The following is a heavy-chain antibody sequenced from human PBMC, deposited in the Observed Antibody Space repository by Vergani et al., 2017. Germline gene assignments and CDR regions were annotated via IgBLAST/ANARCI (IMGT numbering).Heavy chain of an antibody. Sequence: VQLVESGGVVVQPGGSLRLSCAASGFTFSSYGMHWVRQAPGKGLEWVAVISYDGSNKYYADYVKGRFTISRDNSKNTLYLQMNSLRAEDTAVYYCAKAGSLPPRDAFDIWGQGTMVTVSS. V-gene: IGHV3-30*18. CDR3: AKAGSLPPRDAFDI. D-gene: IGHD2-15*01. CDR2: ISYDGSNK. J-gene: IGHJ3*02. CDR1: GFTFSSYG.